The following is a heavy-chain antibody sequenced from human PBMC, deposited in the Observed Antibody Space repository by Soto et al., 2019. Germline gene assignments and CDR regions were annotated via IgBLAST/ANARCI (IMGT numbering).Heavy chain of an antibody. CDR2: IYHSGST. CDR3: ARRGGRLHCSGGSCSNDY. D-gene: IGHD2-15*01. Sequence: QVQLQESGPGLVKPSGTLSLTCAVSGGSISSSNWWSWVRQPPGKGLEWIGEIYHSGSTNYNPSLQSRVTISVDKYNNQFSLKLSSVTAADTAVYYCARRGGRLHCSGGSCSNDYWGQGTLVTVSS. V-gene: IGHV4-4*02. CDR1: GGSISSSNW. J-gene: IGHJ4*02.